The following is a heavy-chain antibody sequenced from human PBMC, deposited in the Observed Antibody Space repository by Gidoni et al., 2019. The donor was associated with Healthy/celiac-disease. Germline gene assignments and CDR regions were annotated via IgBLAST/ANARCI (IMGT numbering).Heavy chain of an antibody. CDR1: AGSISSYY. V-gene: IGHV4-59*01. J-gene: IGHJ3*02. CDR3: ARVPLYDAFDI. CDR2: IYYSGST. Sequence: QVQLQESRPGLVKPSETLSLTRTVSAGSISSYYWCWIRQPPGKGLEWIGYIYYSGSTNYNPSIKSRVTISVDTSKNQFSLKLSSVTAADTAVYYCARVPLYDAFDIWGQGTMVTVSS.